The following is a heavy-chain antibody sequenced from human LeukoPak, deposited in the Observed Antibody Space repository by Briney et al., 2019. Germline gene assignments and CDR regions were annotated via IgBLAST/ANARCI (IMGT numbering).Heavy chain of an antibody. V-gene: IGHV4-38-2*01. J-gene: IGHJ5*02. CDR3: ARGKGPFDP. Sequence: SETLSLTCAVSGYSISSGYYWGWIRQPPGKGLEWIGSIYHSGSTYYNPSLKSRVTISLSTSKNQFSLKLSSVTAADTAVYYCARGKGPFDPWGQGTLVTVSS. CDR1: GYSISSGYY. CDR2: IYHSGST.